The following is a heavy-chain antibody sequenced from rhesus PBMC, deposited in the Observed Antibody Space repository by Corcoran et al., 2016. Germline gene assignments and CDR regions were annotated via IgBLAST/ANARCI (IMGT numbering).Heavy chain of an antibody. D-gene: IGHD5-12*01. V-gene: IGHV4S19*01. CDR2: ISGSSGST. CDR1: VGSFSSRHC. Sequence: QVQLQASGPGLVKPSDTLSLTCAVSVGSFSSRHCRGWLRPPPGKGLEWIGYISGSSGSTYYNPSLKSRVTSSKDTSKNQFSLKLSSVTAADTAVYYCARAGTATVSAFSYWGQGVLVTVSS. J-gene: IGHJ4*01. CDR3: ARAGTATVSAFSY.